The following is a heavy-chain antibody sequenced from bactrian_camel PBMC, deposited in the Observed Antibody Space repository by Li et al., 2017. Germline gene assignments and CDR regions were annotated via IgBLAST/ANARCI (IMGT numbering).Heavy chain of an antibody. D-gene: IGHD1*01. CDR1: GFTYSDYD. V-gene: IGHV3S40*01. CDR3: AAELGQFNDPDVCEAGLAGKLFGY. Sequence: VQLVESGGGLVQPGGSLRLSCAASGFTYSDYDMSWVRQAPGKGLEWVSGINAGGGSTDYADSVKGRFTMSRDNAKNTLYLQMNSLKTGDTAVYYCAAELGQFNDPDVCEAGLAGKLFGYWGQGTQV. J-gene: IGHJ6*01. CDR2: INAGGGST.